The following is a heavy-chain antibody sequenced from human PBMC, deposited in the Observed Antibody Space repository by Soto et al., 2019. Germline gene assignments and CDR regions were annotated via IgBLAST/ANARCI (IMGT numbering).Heavy chain of an antibody. J-gene: IGHJ6*02. D-gene: IGHD3-22*01. CDR3: ASRAWDSYAAIDV. CDR1: GFKYTDFA. CDR2: ISYDGSDN. V-gene: IGHV3-30*09. Sequence: VQLVESGGGEVQPGRSLRLSCAASGFKYTDFALHWVRQAPGKGLEWVAIISYDGSDNYYADSVKGRFVLSRDNPKKTLSLEMTSLRPEDTAVSFCASRAWDSYAAIDVWYQGNRVTGFS.